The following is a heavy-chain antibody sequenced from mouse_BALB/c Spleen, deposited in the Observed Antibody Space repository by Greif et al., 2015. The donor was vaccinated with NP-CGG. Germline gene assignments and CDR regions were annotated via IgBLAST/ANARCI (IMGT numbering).Heavy chain of an antibody. CDR3: ARYYDYGGVAY. CDR1: GYTFSSYW. Sequence: QVQLQQSGAELMKPGASVKISCKATGYTFSSYWIEWVKQRPGHGLEWIGEILPGSGSTNYNEKFKGKATFTADTSSNTTYMQLSSLTSEDSAVYSCARYYDYGGVAYWGQGTLVTVSA. D-gene: IGHD2-4*01. V-gene: IGHV1-9*01. J-gene: IGHJ3*01. CDR2: ILPGSGST.